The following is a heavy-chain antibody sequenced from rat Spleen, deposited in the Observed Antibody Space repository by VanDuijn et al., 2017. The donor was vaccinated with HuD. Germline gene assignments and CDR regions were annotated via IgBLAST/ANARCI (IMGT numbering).Heavy chain of an antibody. J-gene: IGHJ4*01. CDR2: ISPSGGST. CDR3: ATRTEGSLRYYVMDA. V-gene: IGHV5-19*01. D-gene: IGHD1-11*01. CDR1: GFTFSNYG. Sequence: EVQLVESGGGLVQPGRSLKLSCAASGFTFSNYGMHWIRQATTKGLEWVASISPSGGSTYDRDTVKGRFTIARDNAKSTLYLQMDSLRSEDTANYYCATRTEGSLRYYVMDAWGQGASVTVSS.